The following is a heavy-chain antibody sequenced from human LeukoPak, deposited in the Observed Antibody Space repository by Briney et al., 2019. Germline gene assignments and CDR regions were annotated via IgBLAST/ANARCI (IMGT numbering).Heavy chain of an antibody. Sequence: GGSLRLSCAASGFTFSSYAMSWVRQAPGKGLEGVSAISGSGGSTYYANSVKGRFTISRDNSKNTLYLQMNSLRAEDTAVYYCAKSIAARPLNFDYWGQGTLVTVSS. CDR1: GFTFSSYA. J-gene: IGHJ4*02. V-gene: IGHV3-23*01. CDR3: AKSIAARPLNFDY. D-gene: IGHD6-6*01. CDR2: ISGSGGST.